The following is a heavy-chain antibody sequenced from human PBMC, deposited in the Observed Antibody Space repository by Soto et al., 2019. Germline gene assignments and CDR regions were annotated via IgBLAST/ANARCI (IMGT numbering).Heavy chain of an antibody. D-gene: IGHD3-10*01. J-gene: IGHJ4*02. V-gene: IGHV5-10-1*01. CDR1: GSTFTSNG. CDR3: ARLNREFRVY. CDR2: INPSATNT. Sequence: GGALKLSCKGSGSTFTSNGISWVRQIPGKGLEWMGRINPSATNTNYAPSFKGHFTISPDKSISTAYLQWRSLKAADTAMYYCARLNREFRVYWGQGTLVTVSS.